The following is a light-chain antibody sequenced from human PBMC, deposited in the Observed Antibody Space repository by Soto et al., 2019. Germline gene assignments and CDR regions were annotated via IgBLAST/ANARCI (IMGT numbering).Light chain of an antibody. J-gene: IGKJ1*01. CDR1: QGISSY. CDR2: AAS. CDR3: QQYYSYLGT. V-gene: IGKV1-8*01. Sequence: AIRMTQSPSSFSASTGDRVTITCRASQGISSYLAWYQQKPGKAPKLLIYAASTLQSGVPSRFSGSGSGTDFTLTISCLQSEDFATYSCQQYYSYLGTFGQGTKVEIK.